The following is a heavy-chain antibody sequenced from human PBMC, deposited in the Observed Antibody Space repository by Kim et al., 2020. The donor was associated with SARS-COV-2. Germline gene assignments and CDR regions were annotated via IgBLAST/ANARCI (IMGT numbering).Heavy chain of an antibody. D-gene: IGHD3-16*01. CDR2: VNPSGGST. V-gene: IGHV1-46*01. CDR1: GYTFTNYY. CDR3: ARDLGYGDY. J-gene: IGHJ4*02. Sequence: ASVKVSCKASGYTFTNYYIHWVRQAPGQGLEWMGVVNPSGGSTSYAQKFQGRVTMTRDTSTSTVYMELRSLRSEDTAVYYCARDLGYGDYWGQGTLVTVS.